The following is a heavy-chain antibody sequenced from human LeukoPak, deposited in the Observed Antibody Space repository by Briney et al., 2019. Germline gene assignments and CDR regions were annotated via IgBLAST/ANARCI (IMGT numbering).Heavy chain of an antibody. CDR2: IYHSGST. J-gene: IGHJ6*03. CDR1: GGSISSGGYY. CDR3: ARETYSSGHYYYYYRDV. V-gene: IGHV4-30-2*01. Sequence: TLSLTCTVSGGSISSGGYYWSWIRQPPGKGLEWIGYIYHSGSTYYNPSLKSRVTISVDRSKNQFSLKLSSVTAADTAVYYCARETYSSGHYYYYYRDVWGKGTTVTVSS. D-gene: IGHD6-19*01.